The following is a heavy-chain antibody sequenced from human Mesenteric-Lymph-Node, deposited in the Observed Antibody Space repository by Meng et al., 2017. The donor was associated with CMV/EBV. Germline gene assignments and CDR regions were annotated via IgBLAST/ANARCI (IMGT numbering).Heavy chain of an antibody. CDR1: GSMLTGYN. CDR2: INPSSGVT. D-gene: IGHD1-1*01. Sequence: GSMLTGYNMHWVRQAPGQGLEWMGWINPSSGVTNYAQKFQGRVTMTRDTSISTAYMELSSLRSDDTAVYYCASLLRVSALQNLFDPWGQGTLVTVSS. J-gene: IGHJ5*02. V-gene: IGHV1-2*02. CDR3: ASLLRVSALQNLFDP.